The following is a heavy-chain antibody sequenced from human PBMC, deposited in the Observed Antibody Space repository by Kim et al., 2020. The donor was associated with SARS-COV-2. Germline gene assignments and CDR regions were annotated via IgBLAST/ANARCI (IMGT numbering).Heavy chain of an antibody. V-gene: IGHV1-18*01. Sequence: TNYAQKLQGRVTMTTDTSTSTAYMELRGLRSDDTAVYYCARSGSGWWNDYWGQGTLVTVSS. CDR3: ARSGSGWWNDY. CDR2: T. J-gene: IGHJ4*02. D-gene: IGHD6-19*01.